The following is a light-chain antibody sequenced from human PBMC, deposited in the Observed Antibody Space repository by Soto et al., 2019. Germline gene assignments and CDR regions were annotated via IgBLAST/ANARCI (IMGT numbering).Light chain of an antibody. CDR1: QSISSW. CDR3: QQYNSYPYT. J-gene: IGKJ2*01. CDR2: DAS. V-gene: IGKV1-5*01. Sequence: DIQMTQSPSTLSASVGDRVTITCRASQSISSWLAWYQQKPGKAPKLLIYDASSLESGVPSRFSGSGSGTEFTLAISSLQPDDFATYYCQQYNSYPYTFGQGTKREIK.